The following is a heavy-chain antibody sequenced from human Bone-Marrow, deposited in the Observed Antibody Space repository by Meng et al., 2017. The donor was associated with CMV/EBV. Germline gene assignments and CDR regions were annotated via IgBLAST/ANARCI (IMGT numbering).Heavy chain of an antibody. CDR1: GFTFDDYA. Sequence: SLKISCAASGFTFDDYAMHWVRQVPGKGLEWVSGISWNSGGIGYADSVKGRFTISRDNAKNSLYLQMNSLRAEDTALYYCAKGSSSSLDYYYGMDVWGQGTTVTASS. CDR3: AKGSSSSLDYYYGMDV. D-gene: IGHD6-6*01. V-gene: IGHV3-9*01. CDR2: ISWNSGGI. J-gene: IGHJ6*02.